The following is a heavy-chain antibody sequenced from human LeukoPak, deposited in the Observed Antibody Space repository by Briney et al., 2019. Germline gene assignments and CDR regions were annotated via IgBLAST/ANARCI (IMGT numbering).Heavy chain of an antibody. CDR2: ISYSGAT. D-gene: IGHD1-14*01. CDR1: GGTVASSTYF. J-gene: IGHJ6*03. CDR3: ARDGFYYHYYMDV. Sequence: SETLSLTCTLSGGTVASSTYFWGWIRQPPGKGLEWIGSISYSGATYYNPSLKSRVSMSVHTSKNQLSLKLSSVTAADTAVYYRARDGFYYHYYMDVWGEGTTVTVSS. V-gene: IGHV4-39*07.